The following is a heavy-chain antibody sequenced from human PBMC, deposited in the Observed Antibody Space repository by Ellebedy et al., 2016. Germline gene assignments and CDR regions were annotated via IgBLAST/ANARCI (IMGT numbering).Heavy chain of an antibody. CDR2: ISSSGAST. D-gene: IGHD3-9*01. CDR1: GFTFSSYA. Sequence: GESLKISXAASGFTFSSYAMSWVRQAPGKGLEWVSAISSSGASTDYADSVKGRFTTSRDNSRNTLYLQMNSLRAEDTAVYYCAKDRDILTFFDYWGQGTLVTVSS. CDR3: AKDRDILTFFDY. V-gene: IGHV3-23*01. J-gene: IGHJ4*02.